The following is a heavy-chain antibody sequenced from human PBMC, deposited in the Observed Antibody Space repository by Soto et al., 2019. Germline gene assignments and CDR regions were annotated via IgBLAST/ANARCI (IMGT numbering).Heavy chain of an antibody. CDR3: STSLDY. J-gene: IGHJ4*02. CDR1: GFTFSSYW. CDR2: INQDGSEK. Sequence: GGSLRLSCAASGFTFSSYWMDWVRQAPGKGLEWVANINQDGSEKHYIDSVKGRFTISRDNAKNSLYLQMSRLTAEDSALYYCSTSLDYWGQGTLVTVSS. V-gene: IGHV3-7*01.